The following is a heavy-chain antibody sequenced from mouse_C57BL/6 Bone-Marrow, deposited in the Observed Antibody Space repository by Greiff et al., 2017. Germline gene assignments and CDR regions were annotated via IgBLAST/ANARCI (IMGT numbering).Heavy chain of an antibody. CDR3: ARGAYGSDWYFDV. CDR2: ISYDGSN. Sequence: GYISYDGSNNYNPSLKNRISITRDTSKNQIFLKLNSVTTEDTATYYCARGAYGSDWYFDVWGTGTTVTVSS. D-gene: IGHD1-1*01. J-gene: IGHJ1*03. V-gene: IGHV3-6*01.